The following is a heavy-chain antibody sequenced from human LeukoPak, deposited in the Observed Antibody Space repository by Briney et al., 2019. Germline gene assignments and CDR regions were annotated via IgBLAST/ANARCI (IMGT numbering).Heavy chain of an antibody. Sequence: SETLSLTCTVPGGSISSYYWSWIRQPPGKGLEWIGYIYTSGSTNYNPSLKSRVTISVDTSKNQFSLKLSSVTAADTAVYYCARHITIFGVLIVAFDIWGQGTMVTVSS. V-gene: IGHV4-4*09. D-gene: IGHD3-3*01. CDR2: IYTSGST. J-gene: IGHJ3*02. CDR3: ARHITIFGVLIVAFDI. CDR1: GGSISSYY.